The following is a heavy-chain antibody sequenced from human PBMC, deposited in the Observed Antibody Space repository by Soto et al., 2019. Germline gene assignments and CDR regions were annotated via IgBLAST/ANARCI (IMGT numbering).Heavy chain of an antibody. V-gene: IGHV4-30-4*01. Sequence: QVQLQESGPGLVKPSQTLSLTCTVSGGSISSGDDYWSWIRQPPGKGLEWIGYIYHSGATYYNPSLKSRVTISVDRPKNQFSLKLNSVTAADTAVYYWARVRGDVAFDYWGQGTLVTVSS. J-gene: IGHJ4*02. CDR2: IYHSGAT. D-gene: IGHD3-10*01. CDR3: ARVRGDVAFDY. CDR1: GGSISSGDDY.